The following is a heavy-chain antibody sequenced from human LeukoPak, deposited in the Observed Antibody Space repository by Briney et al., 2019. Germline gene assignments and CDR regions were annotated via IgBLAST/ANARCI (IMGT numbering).Heavy chain of an antibody. J-gene: IGHJ6*03. CDR1: GGPMYSYY. D-gene: IGHD3-22*01. Sequence: SETLSLTCTVSGGPMYSYYWSWIRQSAGKGLEWIGRLYPGVSTDYNPSLKSRVTMSVDASKKQFALKLSAVTAADTAVYYCARMKFYDSTGHSPGHYMDVWGKGTTAIVSS. CDR3: ARMKFYDSTGHSPGHYMDV. V-gene: IGHV4-4*07. CDR2: LYPGVST.